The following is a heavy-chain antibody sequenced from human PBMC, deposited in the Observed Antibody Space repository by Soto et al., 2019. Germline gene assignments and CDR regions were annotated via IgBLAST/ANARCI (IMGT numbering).Heavy chain of an antibody. D-gene: IGHD2-2*01. J-gene: IGHJ6*02. Sequence: LSLPCAVSGGSISSSNWWSWVRQPPGKGLEWIGETYHSGSTNYNPSLKSRVTISVDKSKNQFSLKLSSVTAADTAVYYCATGGYCSSTSCPYYYYYYGMDVWGQGTTVTVSS. CDR1: GGSISSSNW. CDR2: TYHSGST. V-gene: IGHV4-4*02. CDR3: ATGGYCSSTSCPYYYYYYGMDV.